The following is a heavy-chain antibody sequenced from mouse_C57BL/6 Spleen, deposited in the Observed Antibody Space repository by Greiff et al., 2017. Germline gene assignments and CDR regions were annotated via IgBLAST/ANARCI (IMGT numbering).Heavy chain of an antibody. CDR2: ISSGGSYT. CDR3: ARLGDYGWAH. CDR1: GFTFSSYG. D-gene: IGHD1-1*02. V-gene: IGHV5-6*01. J-gene: IGHJ2*01. Sequence: EVQLVESGGDLVKPGGSLKLSCAASGFTFSSYGMSWVRQTPDKRLEWVATISSGGSYTYYPDSVKGRFTISRDNAKNTLYLQMSSLKSEDTAMYYCARLGDYGWAHWGQGTTLTVSS.